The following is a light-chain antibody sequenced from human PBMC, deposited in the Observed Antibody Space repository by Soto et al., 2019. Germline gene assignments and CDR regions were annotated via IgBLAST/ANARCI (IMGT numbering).Light chain of an antibody. CDR1: SSDVGGYKY. Sequence: QSALTQPASVSGSPGQSITISCTGTSSDVGGYKYVSWYQQHPGKAPKLMIYEVSNRPSGVSNRFSGSKSGNTASLTISGLQTEDEADYSCSSYTSTRGRIFGGGTKLTVL. CDR2: EVS. J-gene: IGLJ2*01. CDR3: SSYTSTRGRI. V-gene: IGLV2-14*01.